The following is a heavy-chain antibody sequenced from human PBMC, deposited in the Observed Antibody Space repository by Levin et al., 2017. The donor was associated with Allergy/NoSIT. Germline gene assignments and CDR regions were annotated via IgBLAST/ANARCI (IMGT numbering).Heavy chain of an antibody. Sequence: GGSLRLSCAASGFTFSSYSMIWVRQAPGKGLEWVSCITSTSDYIYYADSVKGRFTVSRDNAKNALYLQMNSLSAEDTAVYYCARVGGGDYYYYYVDVWGKGTTVTVSS. J-gene: IGHJ6*03. CDR1: GFTFSSYS. CDR3: ARVGGGDYYYYYVDV. CDR2: ITSTSDYI. D-gene: IGHD3-16*01. V-gene: IGHV3-21*01.